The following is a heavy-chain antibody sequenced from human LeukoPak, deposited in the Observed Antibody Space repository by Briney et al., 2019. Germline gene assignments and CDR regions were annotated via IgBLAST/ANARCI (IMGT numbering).Heavy chain of an antibody. CDR3: ANEMATISRALLH. Sequence: GASVKVSCKASGYTFTSYDINWVRQATGQGLEWMGWMNPNSGNTGYAQKFQGRVTMTRDTSTSTVYMELSSLRSEDTAVYYCANEMATISRALLHWGQGTLVTVSS. D-gene: IGHD5-24*01. J-gene: IGHJ4*02. CDR1: GYTFTSYD. CDR2: MNPNSGNT. V-gene: IGHV1-8*02.